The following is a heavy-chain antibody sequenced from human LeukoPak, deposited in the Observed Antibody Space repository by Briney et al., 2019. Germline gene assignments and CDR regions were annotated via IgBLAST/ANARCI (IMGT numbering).Heavy chain of an antibody. CDR3: AKDWGDCSGGSCFLWGVDV. D-gene: IGHD2-15*01. J-gene: IGHJ6*04. CDR2: ISYDGSNK. Sequence: PGGSLRLSCAASGFTFSSYGMHWVRQAPGKGLEWVAVISYDGSNKYYADSVKGRFTIPRDNSKKTLYLQMNSLRAEDTAVYYCAKDWGDCSGGSCFLWGVDVWGKGTTVTVSS. CDR1: GFTFSSYG. V-gene: IGHV3-30*18.